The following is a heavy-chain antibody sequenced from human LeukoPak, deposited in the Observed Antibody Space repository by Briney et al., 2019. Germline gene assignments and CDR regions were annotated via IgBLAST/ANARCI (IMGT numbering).Heavy chain of an antibody. Sequence: SETLSLTCTVSGGSISSYYWSWIRQPPGKGLEWIGYIYYSGSTNYNPSLKSRVTMSVDTSKNQFSLKLSSVTAADTAVYYCARAYSGYDYAFDIWGQGTMVTVSS. CDR2: IYYSGST. V-gene: IGHV4-59*12. J-gene: IGHJ3*02. CDR1: GGSISSYY. CDR3: ARAYSGYDYAFDI. D-gene: IGHD5-12*01.